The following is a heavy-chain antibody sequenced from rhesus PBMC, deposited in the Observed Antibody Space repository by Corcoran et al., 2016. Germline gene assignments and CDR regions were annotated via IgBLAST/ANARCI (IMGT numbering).Heavy chain of an antibody. Sequence: QVQLVQSGAEVKKPGSSVKVSCKASGYTFTDYYMHWVRQAPRQGHEWMGWINPYNGNTKDSHNFQGRVTMTRVISTSTAYMELSSRRSEDTAVYYCARDKEYCSGIYCGDAFDFWGQGLRVTVSS. J-gene: IGHJ3*01. D-gene: IGHD2-27*01. V-gene: IGHV1S2*01. CDR2: INPYNGNT. CDR1: GYTFTDYY. CDR3: ARDKEYCSGIYCGDAFDF.